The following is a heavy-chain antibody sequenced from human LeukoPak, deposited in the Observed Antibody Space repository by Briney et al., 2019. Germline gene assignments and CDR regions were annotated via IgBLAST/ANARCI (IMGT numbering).Heavy chain of an antibody. V-gene: IGHV3-21*01. J-gene: IGHJ6*02. CDR2: ISSSSSYI. Sequence: GGSLRLSCAASGFTFSSYSMNWVRQAPGKGLEWVSSISSSSSYIYYADSVKGRFTISRDNAKNSLHLQMNSLRAEDTAVYYCARAGTTVTEGPRYYYYGMDVWGQGTTVTVSS. CDR1: GFTFSSYS. D-gene: IGHD4-11*01. CDR3: ARAGTTVTEGPRYYYYGMDV.